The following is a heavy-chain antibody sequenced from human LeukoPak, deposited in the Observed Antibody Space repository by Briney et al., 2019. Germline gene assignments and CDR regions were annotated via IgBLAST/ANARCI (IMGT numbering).Heavy chain of an antibody. D-gene: IGHD3-16*02. CDR3: ARGPGYDYVWGSYRYFDY. J-gene: IGHJ4*02. V-gene: IGHV4-59*12. CDR1: GGSISNYY. Sequence: PSETLSLTCTVSGGSISNYYWSWIRQPPGKGLEWIGFIYYSGSTKYNPSLKSRVTILVDTSKNQFSLKLSSVTAADTAVYYCARGPGYDYVWGSYRYFDYWGQGTLVTVSS. CDR2: IYYSGST.